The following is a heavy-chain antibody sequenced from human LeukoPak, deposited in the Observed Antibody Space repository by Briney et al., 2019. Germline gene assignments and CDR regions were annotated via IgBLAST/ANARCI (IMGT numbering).Heavy chain of an antibody. V-gene: IGHV4-31*03. CDR1: GGSISSGGYY. CDR2: IYYSGST. J-gene: IGHJ6*02. Sequence: SETLSLTCTVSGGSISSGGYYWSWIRQHPGKGLEWIGYIYYSGSTYYNPSLKSRVTISVDTSKNLFSLKLSSVTAADTAVYYCARDQLWLRGYYYGMDVWGQGTTVTVSS. CDR3: ARDQLWLRGYYYGMDV. D-gene: IGHD5-18*01.